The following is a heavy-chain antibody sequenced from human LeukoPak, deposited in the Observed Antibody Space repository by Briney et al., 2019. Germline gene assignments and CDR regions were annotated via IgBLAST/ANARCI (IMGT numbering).Heavy chain of an antibody. CDR1: GFTVSSNY. Sequence: GGSLRLSCAASGFTVSSNYMSWVRQAPGKGLEWVSVIYSGGSTYYADSVKGRFTISRDNSKNTLYLQMNSLRAEDTAVYYCARVVAVAGTDWFDPWGQGTLVTVSS. CDR3: ARVVAVAGTDWFDP. J-gene: IGHJ5*02. V-gene: IGHV3-53*01. CDR2: IYSGGST. D-gene: IGHD6-19*01.